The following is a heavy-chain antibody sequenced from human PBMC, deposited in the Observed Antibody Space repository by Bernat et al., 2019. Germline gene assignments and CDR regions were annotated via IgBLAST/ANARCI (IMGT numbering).Heavy chain of an antibody. CDR3: ARGLGYGDYSLFDY. Sequence: EVQLVESGGGLVKPGGSLRLSCAASGFTFSSYSMNWVRQAPGKGLEWVSSISSSSSYIYYADSVKGRFTISRDNAKNSLYLQMNSLRAEDTAVYYCARGLGYGDYSLFDYRGQGTLVTVSS. CDR2: ISSSSSYI. V-gene: IGHV3-21*01. CDR1: GFTFSSYS. J-gene: IGHJ4*02. D-gene: IGHD4-17*01.